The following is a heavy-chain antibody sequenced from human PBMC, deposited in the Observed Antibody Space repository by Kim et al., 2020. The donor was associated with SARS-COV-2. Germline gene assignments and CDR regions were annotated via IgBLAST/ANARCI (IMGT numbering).Heavy chain of an antibody. V-gene: IGHV3-11*06. CDR3: ARGPELGIRFLEWPPPDY. J-gene: IGHJ4*02. D-gene: IGHD3-3*01. Sequence: KGRFTISRDNAKNSLYLQMNSLRAEDTAVYYCARGPELGIRFLEWPPPDYWGQGTLVTVSS.